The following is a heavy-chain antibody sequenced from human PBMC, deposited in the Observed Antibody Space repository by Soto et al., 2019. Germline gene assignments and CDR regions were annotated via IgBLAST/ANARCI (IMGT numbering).Heavy chain of an antibody. J-gene: IGHJ4*02. CDR2: VYHSGTT. CDR3: ATRPPGEAFFGVFDY. Sequence: SETLSLTCTVSGGSISSYYWSWSRQSPGKGPEWIGYVYHSGTTNYNPSLESRVTMSLDTSKNQFSLKLNAVTTADTAVYYCATRPPGEAFFGVFDYWSQGTLVTVSS. V-gene: IGHV4-59*01. CDR1: GGSISSYY. D-gene: IGHD3-16*01.